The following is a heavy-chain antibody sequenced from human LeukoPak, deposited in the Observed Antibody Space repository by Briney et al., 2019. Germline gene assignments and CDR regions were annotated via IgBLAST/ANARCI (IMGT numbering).Heavy chain of an antibody. CDR3: ARTHSLRFLEWLLAGAFDI. CDR2: IIPIFGTA. J-gene: IGHJ3*02. Sequence: SVKVSCKASGGTFSSYAISWVRQAPGQGLEWMGGIIPIFGTANYAQKFQGRVTITADESTSTAYMELSSLRSEDTAVYYCARTHSLRFLEWLLAGAFDIWGQGTMVTVSS. CDR1: GGTFSSYA. D-gene: IGHD3-3*01. V-gene: IGHV1-69*13.